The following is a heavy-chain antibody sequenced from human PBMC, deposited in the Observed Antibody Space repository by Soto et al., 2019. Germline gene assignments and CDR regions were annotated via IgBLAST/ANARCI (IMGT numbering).Heavy chain of an antibody. J-gene: IGHJ4*02. CDR1: VYTFTCRY. V-gene: IGHV1-2*02. CDR2: INPASGGA. Sequence: XSVKVSCKASVYTFTCRYIHWVRQAPGQGLEWMGWINPASGGATYAQKFQGRVSLTRDTSNSIAYMELSSLRSDDTAVYFCARDLGGSSSYLGYWGQGTPVTVSS. D-gene: IGHD6-6*01. CDR3: ARDLGGSSSYLGY.